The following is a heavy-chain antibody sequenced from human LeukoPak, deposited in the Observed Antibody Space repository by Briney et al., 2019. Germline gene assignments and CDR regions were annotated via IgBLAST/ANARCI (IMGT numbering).Heavy chain of an antibody. D-gene: IGHD2-15*01. CDR3: ARDLVVVAASPYYFDY. V-gene: IGHV3-48*01. CDR1: GFTFSNYH. CDR2: ISKSACTT. J-gene: IGHJ4*02. Sequence: GGSLRLSCAASGFTFSNYHMNWVRQAPGKGLEWVSYISKSACTTYYADSVKGRFTISRDTARNSVYLQMNSLTAEDTAVYYCARDLVVVAASPYYFDYWGQGTLVTVSS.